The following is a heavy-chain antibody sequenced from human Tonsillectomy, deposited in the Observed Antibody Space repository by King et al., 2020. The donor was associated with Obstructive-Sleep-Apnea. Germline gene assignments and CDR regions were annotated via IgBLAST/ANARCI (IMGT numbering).Heavy chain of an antibody. V-gene: IGHV5-51*01. CDR1: GYSFTSYW. Sequence: QLVQSGAEVKKPGESLKTSCKGSGYSFTSYWIGWVRQMPGKGLEWMGCIYPGDSDTRYSPSFQGQGTISADKSISTAYLTWSSLKASDTAMYYCARQGEVDTAMVSPIDYWGQGTLVTVSS. CDR3: ARQGEVDTAMVSPIDY. D-gene: IGHD5-18*01. CDR2: IYPGDSDT. J-gene: IGHJ4*02.